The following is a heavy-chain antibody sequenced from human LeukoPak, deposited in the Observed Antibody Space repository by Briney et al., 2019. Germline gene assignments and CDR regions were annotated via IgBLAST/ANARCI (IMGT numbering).Heavy chain of an antibody. CDR1: GFTFSSYG. V-gene: IGHV3-30*03. D-gene: IGHD2-2*02. Sequence: GGSLRLSCAASGFTFSSYGMHWVRQAPGKGLEWVAVISYDGINKYYADSVKGRFTISRDNSKNTLYLQMNSLRAEDTAVYYCARTDQLYCSSTSCYNAFDIWGQGTMVTVSS. J-gene: IGHJ3*02. CDR2: ISYDGINK. CDR3: ARTDQLYCSSTSCYNAFDI.